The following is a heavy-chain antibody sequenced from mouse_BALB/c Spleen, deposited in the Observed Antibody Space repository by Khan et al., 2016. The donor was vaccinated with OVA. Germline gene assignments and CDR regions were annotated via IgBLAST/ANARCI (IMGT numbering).Heavy chain of an antibody. CDR2: INPSTIYT. J-gene: IGHJ4*01. Sequence: VQLQESGAELAKPGASVKMSCKASGYTFTNYWMHWVKQRPGQGLEWIGYINPSTIYTEYNQKFKDKATLTADKSSSTAYMQLHSLTSEDSAVYYCARRLPPYYYAMDYWGQGTSVTVSS. CDR1: GYTFTNYW. D-gene: IGHD3-2*02. CDR3: ARRLPPYYYAMDY. V-gene: IGHV1-7*01.